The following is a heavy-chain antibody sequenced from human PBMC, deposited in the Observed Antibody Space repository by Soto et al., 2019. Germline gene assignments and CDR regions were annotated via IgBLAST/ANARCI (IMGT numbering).Heavy chain of an antibody. D-gene: IGHD3-9*01. V-gene: IGHV1-18*01. Sequence: ASVKVSCKASGYTFTSYGISWVRQAPGQGLEWMGWISAYNGNTNYAQKLQGRVTMTTDTSTSTAYMELRSLRSDDTAVYYCARVRQRYDILTGSTQKNKKWFAPWGQGTLVTSPQ. CDR1: GYTFTSYG. CDR2: ISAYNGNT. CDR3: ARVRQRYDILTGSTQKNKKWFAP. J-gene: IGHJ5*02.